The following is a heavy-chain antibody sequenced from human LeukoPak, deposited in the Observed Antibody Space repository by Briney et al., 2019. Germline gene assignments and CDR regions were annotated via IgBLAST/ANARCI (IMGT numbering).Heavy chain of an antibody. CDR1: GFTFSSYG. CDR2: IWYDGSNK. CDR3: ARGHGYYDILTGYYDY. V-gene: IGHV3-33*01. D-gene: IGHD3-9*01. Sequence: PGRSLRLSCAASGFTFSSYGTHWVRQAPGKGLEWVAVIWYDGSNKYYADSVKGRFTISRDNSKNTLYLQMNSLRAEDTAVYYCARGHGYYDILTGYYDYWGQGTLVTVSS. J-gene: IGHJ4*02.